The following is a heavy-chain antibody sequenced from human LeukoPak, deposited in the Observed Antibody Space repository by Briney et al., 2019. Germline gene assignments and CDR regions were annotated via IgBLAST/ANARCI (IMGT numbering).Heavy chain of an antibody. J-gene: IGHJ5*02. CDR3: ARALSSSSLNWFDP. CDR1: GFTFDDYA. CDR2: ISWNSGSI. D-gene: IGHD6-6*01. V-gene: IGHV3-9*01. Sequence: GRSLRLSCAASGFTFDDYAMHWVRQAPGKGLEWVSGISWNSGSIGYADSVKGRFTISRDNAKNSLYLQMNSLRAEDTALYYCARALSSSSLNWFDPWGQGTLVTVSS.